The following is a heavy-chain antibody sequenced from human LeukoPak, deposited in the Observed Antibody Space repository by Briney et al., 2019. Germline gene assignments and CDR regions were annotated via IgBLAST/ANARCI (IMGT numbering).Heavy chain of an antibody. CDR2: ISSSSSYI. J-gene: IGHJ4*02. V-gene: IGHV3-21*01. D-gene: IGHD2-2*01. CDR1: GFTCSSYS. Sequence: GGTLRLSCAASGFTCSSYSMNWVRHAPGPGLEWVSSISSSSSYIYYADSVKGRFTISRDNAKNSLYLQMNSLRAEDTAVYYCARDSVYQLLPADFDYWGQGTLVTVSS. CDR3: ARDSVYQLLPADFDY.